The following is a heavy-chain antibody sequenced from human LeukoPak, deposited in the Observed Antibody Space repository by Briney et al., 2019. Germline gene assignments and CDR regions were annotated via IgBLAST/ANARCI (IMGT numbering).Heavy chain of an antibody. CDR1: GYSISSGYY. CDR2: IYHSGST. Sequence: PSETLSLTCTVSGYSISSGYYWGWIRQPPEKGLEWIGSIYHSGSTYYNPSLKSRVTISVDTSKNQFSLKLSSVTAADTAVYYCAREKLLDGVADWGQGTLVTVSS. V-gene: IGHV4-38-2*02. D-gene: IGHD2-15*01. CDR3: AREKLLDGVAD. J-gene: IGHJ4*02.